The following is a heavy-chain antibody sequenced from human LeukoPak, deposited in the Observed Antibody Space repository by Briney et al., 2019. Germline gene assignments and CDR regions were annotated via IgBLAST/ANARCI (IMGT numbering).Heavy chain of an antibody. CDR3: ARRLWFGGPFDY. CDR2: IYYSGST. J-gene: IGHJ4*02. CDR1: GGSFSGYY. Sequence: SETLSLTCAVYGGSFSGYYWSWIRQPPGKGLEWIRSIYYSGSTYYNPSLKSRVTISVDTSKNQFSLKLSSVTAADTAVYYCARRLWFGGPFDYWGQGTLVTVSS. D-gene: IGHD3-10*01. V-gene: IGHV4-34*01.